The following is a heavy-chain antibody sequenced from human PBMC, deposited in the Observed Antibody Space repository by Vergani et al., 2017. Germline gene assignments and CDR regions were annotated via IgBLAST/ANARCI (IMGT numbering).Heavy chain of an antibody. CDR3: ARGDDLRGSGSWGAFDI. Sequence: QVQLQESGPGLVKPSETLSLTCTVSGYSISSGYYWDWIRQPPGQGLEWIGRIYHSGSTYYNPSLKSRVTISVDTSKNQFSLKLSSVTAADTAVYYCARGDDLRGSGSWGAFDIWGQGTMVTVSS. V-gene: IGHV4-38-2*02. J-gene: IGHJ3*02. D-gene: IGHD3-10*01. CDR2: IYHSGST. CDR1: GYSISSGYY.